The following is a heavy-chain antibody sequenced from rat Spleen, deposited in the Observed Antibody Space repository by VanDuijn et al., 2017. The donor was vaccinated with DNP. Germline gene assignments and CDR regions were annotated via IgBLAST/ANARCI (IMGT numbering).Heavy chain of an antibody. CDR2: ISNSGGNT. CDR1: GFTFKNYW. Sequence: EAQVVESGGDLVQPGGSLKLSCVASGFTFKNYWMTWIRQVPGKGLEWIASISNSGGNTYYLDSVKDRFTISRDDAKNTLYLHMDSLRSEDTATYYCTTILGPPMDAWGQGTSVTVSS. D-gene: IGHD4-2*01. J-gene: IGHJ4*01. V-gene: IGHV5-31*01. CDR3: TTILGPPMDA.